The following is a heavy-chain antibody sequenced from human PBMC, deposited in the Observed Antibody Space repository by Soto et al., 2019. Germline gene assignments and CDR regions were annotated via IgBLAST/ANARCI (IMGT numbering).Heavy chain of an antibody. D-gene: IGHD3-10*01. CDR1: GGSFSGYY. V-gene: IGHV4-34*01. J-gene: IGHJ5*02. CDR3: ARGRGYYYGSGSLWDWFDP. Sequence: SQTLSLTCAVYGGSFSGYYWSWIRQPPGKGLEWIGEINHSGSTNYNPSLKSRVTISVDTSKNQFSLKLSSVTAADTAVYYCARGRGYYYGSGSLWDWFDPWGQGTLVTVSS. CDR2: INHSGST.